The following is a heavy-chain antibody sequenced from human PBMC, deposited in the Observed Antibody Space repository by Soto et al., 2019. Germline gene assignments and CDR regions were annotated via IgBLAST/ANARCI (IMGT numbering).Heavy chain of an antibody. CDR1: GFTVSSNY. CDR2: IYSGGST. V-gene: IGHV3-66*01. J-gene: IGHJ3*02. D-gene: IGHD5-12*01. Sequence: GGSLRLSCAASGFTVSSNYMSWVRQAPGKGLEWVSVIYSGGSTYYADSVKGRFTISRDNSKNTLYLQMNSLRAEDTAVYYCARMSVSGYRGHDAFDIWGQGTMVTVSS. CDR3: ARMSVSGYRGHDAFDI.